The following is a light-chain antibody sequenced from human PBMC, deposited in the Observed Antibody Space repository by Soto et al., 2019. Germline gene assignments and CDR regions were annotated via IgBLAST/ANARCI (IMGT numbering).Light chain of an antibody. CDR2: GGS. V-gene: IGKV3-20*01. CDR3: NQYVSSPLT. CDR1: QSIRSSS. J-gene: IGKJ4*01. Sequence: EIVLTQSPGTLSLSPGERATLSCRASQSIRSSSLAWYQQKPGQAPRLLIYGGSSRATGIPDRFSGGGSGTDFSLTISRLETEDFSVYYCNQYVSSPLTFGGGPKVDIK.